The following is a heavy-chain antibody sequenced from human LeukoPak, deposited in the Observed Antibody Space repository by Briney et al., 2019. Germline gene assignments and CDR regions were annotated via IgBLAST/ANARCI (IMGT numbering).Heavy chain of an antibody. CDR2: FFYTGKT. CDR1: GGSINSGDYY. J-gene: IGHJ5*02. CDR3: ARTGFTYGSAGS. V-gene: IGHV4-30-4*01. D-gene: IGHD5-18*01. Sequence: SETLSLTCTVSGGSINSGDYYWSWVRQPPGKGLEWVGCFFYTGKTFYNPSLQSRVAISGDTAKNQVSLRVTSVTAADTALYYCARTGFTYGSAGSWGQGTLVTVSA.